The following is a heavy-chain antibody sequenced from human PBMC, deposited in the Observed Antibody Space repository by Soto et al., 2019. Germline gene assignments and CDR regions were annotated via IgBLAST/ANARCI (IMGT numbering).Heavy chain of an antibody. Sequence: GGSLRLSCAASGFTFSSYGMHWVRQAPGKGLEWVSIISGSGERTYCADSVKGRFTISRDNSRNTLSLQMNSLRAEDTAVYYCAKVKEGASDYWGQGTLVTVSS. CDR1: GFTFSSYG. CDR2: ISGSGERT. D-gene: IGHD1-26*01. CDR3: AKVKEGASDY. J-gene: IGHJ4*02. V-gene: IGHV3-23*01.